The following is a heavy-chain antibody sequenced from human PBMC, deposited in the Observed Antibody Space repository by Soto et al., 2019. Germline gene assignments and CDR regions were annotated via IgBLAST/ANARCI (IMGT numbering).Heavy chain of an antibody. CDR2: IYYSGST. Sequence: SETLSLTCTVSGGSISTYYWTWIRQPPGKGLEWIGFIYYSGSTNYNPSLKSRVTMSVDTSKNQFSLKLNSVTAADTAVYYCARQWDQEPRYFFDFSGQGALVTVSS. CDR3: ARQWDQEPRYFFDF. V-gene: IGHV4-59*08. D-gene: IGHD1-26*01. J-gene: IGHJ4*02. CDR1: GGSISTYY.